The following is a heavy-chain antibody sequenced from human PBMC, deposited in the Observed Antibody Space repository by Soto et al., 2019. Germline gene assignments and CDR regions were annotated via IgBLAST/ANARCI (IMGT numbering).Heavy chain of an antibody. J-gene: IGHJ4*02. V-gene: IGHV4-31*03. CDR2: IYYRGST. CDR1: GGSISSGGYY. Sequence: QVQLQESGPGLVKPSQTLSLTCTVSGGSISSGGYYWSWIRQHPGKGLEWIGYIYYRGSTYYNPCANSRVTILVDTSKNRFSRKLSSVTAADTAVYYFAREFGEYTRFYYCCQGTMVTVS. D-gene: IGHD3-10*01. CDR3: AREFGEYTRFYY.